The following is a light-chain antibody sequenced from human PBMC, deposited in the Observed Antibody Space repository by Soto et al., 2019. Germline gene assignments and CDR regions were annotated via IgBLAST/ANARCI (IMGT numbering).Light chain of an antibody. Sequence: IVLTQSPGTLSLSPGERATLSCRTSQSVSSNYLAWYQQKPGQAPRLLIYGASSRATGIPDRFSGSGSGTDFTLTISRLEPEDFAVYYCQQYGSSPMTFGQGTRLEIK. CDR1: QSVSSNY. V-gene: IGKV3-20*01. CDR2: GAS. CDR3: QQYGSSPMT. J-gene: IGKJ5*01.